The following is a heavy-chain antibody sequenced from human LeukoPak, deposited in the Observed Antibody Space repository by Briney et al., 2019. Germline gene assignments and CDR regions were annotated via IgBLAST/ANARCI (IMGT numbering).Heavy chain of an antibody. D-gene: IGHD3-22*01. V-gene: IGHV1-18*01. J-gene: IGHJ6*02. CDR3: ARVPSYDSSRAMSMDV. CDR2: ISAYNGNT. CDR1: GYTLTSYG. Sequence: GASVKVSCKASGYTLTSYGISWVRQAPGQGLEWMGWISAYNGNTNYAQKLQGRVTMTTDTSTSTAYMELRSLRSDDTAVYYCARVPSYDSSRAMSMDVWGQGTTVTVSS.